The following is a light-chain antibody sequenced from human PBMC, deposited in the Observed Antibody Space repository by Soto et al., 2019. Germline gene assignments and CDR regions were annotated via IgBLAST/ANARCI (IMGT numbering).Light chain of an antibody. CDR2: SNN. J-gene: IGLJ2*01. Sequence: QSVLTKPPSASGTPGQRVTISCSGSSSNIGTYTVNWYQQVPGTAPKLLIYSNNQRPSGVPDRISGSKSGTSASLAISGLQSEDEADYYCAAWDASLKGVIFGGETKLTVL. V-gene: IGLV1-44*01. CDR1: SSNIGTYT. CDR3: AAWDASLKGVI.